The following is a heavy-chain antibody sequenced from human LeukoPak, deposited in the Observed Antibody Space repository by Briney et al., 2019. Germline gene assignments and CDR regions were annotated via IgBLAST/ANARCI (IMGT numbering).Heavy chain of an antibody. Sequence: GASVKVSCKASGGTFSSYAISWVRQAPGQGLEWMGGIIPIFGTANYAQKFQGRVTITADESTSTAYMELSSLRSEDTAVYYCARVVGGELLLDYWGQGTLVTVSS. CDR1: GGTFSSYA. V-gene: IGHV1-69*13. CDR2: IIPIFGTA. J-gene: IGHJ4*02. CDR3: ARVVGGELLLDY. D-gene: IGHD3-10*01.